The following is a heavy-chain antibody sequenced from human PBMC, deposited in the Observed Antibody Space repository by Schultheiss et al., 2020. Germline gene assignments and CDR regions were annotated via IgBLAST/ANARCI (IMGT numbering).Heavy chain of an antibody. CDR1: GGSISSGGYY. J-gene: IGHJ5*02. CDR2: IYYGGST. V-gene: IGHV4-31*03. D-gene: IGHD3-10*01. CDR3: ARGRPSPDYYGSGSNWFDP. Sequence: SETLSLTCTVSGGSISSGGYYWSWIRQHPGKGLEWIGYIYYGGSTYYNPSLKSRVTISVDTSKNQFSLKLSSVTAADTAVYYCARGRPSPDYYGSGSNWFDPWGQGTLVTVSS.